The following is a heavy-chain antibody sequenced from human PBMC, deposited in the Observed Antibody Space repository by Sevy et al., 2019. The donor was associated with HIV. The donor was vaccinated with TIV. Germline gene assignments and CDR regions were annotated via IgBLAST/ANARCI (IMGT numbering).Heavy chain of an antibody. V-gene: IGHV4-39*01. J-gene: IGHJ5*02. CDR2: IYYSGST. CDR1: GGSISSSSYY. D-gene: IGHD3-22*01. Sequence: SETLSLTCTVSGGSISSSSYYWGWIRQPPGKGLEGIGSIYYSGSTYYNPSLKSRVTISVDTSKNQFSLKLSSVTAADTAVYYCARQGPDSSGYLNWFDPWGQGTLVTVSS. CDR3: ARQGPDSSGYLNWFDP.